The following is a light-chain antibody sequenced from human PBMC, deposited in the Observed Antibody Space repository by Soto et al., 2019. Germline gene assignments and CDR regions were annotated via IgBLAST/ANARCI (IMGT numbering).Light chain of an antibody. CDR1: SSNIGAGYD. CDR3: QSYDSSQSAVV. V-gene: IGLV1-40*01. Sequence: QAVVTQPPSVSGAPGQRVTISCTGSSSNIGAGYDVHWYQQLPGTAPKLLIYGNNNRPSGVPDRFSGSKSGTSASLAITGLQAEDEADYYCQSYDSSQSAVVFGGGTKLTVL. CDR2: GNN. J-gene: IGLJ2*01.